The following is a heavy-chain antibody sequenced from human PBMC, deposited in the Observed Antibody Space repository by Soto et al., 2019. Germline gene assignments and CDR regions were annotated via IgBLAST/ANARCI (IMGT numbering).Heavy chain of an antibody. CDR1: GFTFSHYE. D-gene: IGHD5-12*01. CDR3: AKDPQHRDGYDHPDY. Sequence: GGSLRLSCATSGFTFSHYEMNWVRQAPGKGLEWVSYISSGGTTINYAGSVKGRFTVSRDNAKNTLYLQMNSLRAEDTAVYYCAKDPQHRDGYDHPDYWGQGTLVTVSS. V-gene: IGHV3-48*03. J-gene: IGHJ4*02. CDR2: ISSGGTTI.